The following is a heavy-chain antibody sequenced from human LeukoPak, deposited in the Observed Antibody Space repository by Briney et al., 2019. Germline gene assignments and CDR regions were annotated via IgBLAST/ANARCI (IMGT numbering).Heavy chain of an antibody. D-gene: IGHD1-26*01. CDR2: ISSSSSYI. V-gene: IGHV3-21*04. Sequence: GGSLRLSCAASGFTFSSYSMNWVRQAPGKGLEWVSSISSSSSYIYYADSVKGRFTISRDNAKNSLYLQMNSLRAEDTAVYYCAKNEAGSFYYYYGMDVWGQGTTVTVSS. CDR3: AKNEAGSFYYYYGMDV. J-gene: IGHJ6*02. CDR1: GFTFSSYS.